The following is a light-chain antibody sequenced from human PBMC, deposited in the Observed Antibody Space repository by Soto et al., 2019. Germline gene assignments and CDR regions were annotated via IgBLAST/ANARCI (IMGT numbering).Light chain of an antibody. CDR1: QSLLHSNGYTY. Sequence: DIVMTQSPLSLPVTPGEPASISCRSSQSLLHSNGYTYLDWYLQKQGQSPQLLIYLGFNRASGVPDRLSGSGAGTNVTLKISRVEAEDVGVYYCMQGLQTFYTFGQGTKLEIK. J-gene: IGKJ2*01. CDR3: MQGLQTFYT. V-gene: IGKV2-28*01. CDR2: LGF.